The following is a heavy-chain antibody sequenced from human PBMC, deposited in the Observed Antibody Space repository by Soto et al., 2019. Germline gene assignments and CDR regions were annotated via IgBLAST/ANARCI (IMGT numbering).Heavy chain of an antibody. J-gene: IGHJ4*02. CDR1: GLTFSDYY. Sequence: GGSLRLSCAASGLTFSDYYMSWIRQAPGKGLEWVSYISSSGSTIYYADSVKGRFTISRDNAKNSLYLQMNSLRAEDTAVYYCASWAGYSSGWYSNYWGQGTLVTVSS. CDR2: ISSSGSTI. D-gene: IGHD6-19*01. V-gene: IGHV3-11*01. CDR3: ASWAGYSSGWYSNY.